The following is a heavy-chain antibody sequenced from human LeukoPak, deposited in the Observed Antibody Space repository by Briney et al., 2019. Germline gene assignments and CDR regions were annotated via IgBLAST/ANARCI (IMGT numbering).Heavy chain of an antibody. D-gene: IGHD3-3*01. V-gene: IGHV1-8*03. Sequence: ASVKVSCKASGYTFTSYDINWVRQATGQGLEWMGWMNPNSGNTGYAQKFQGRATITRNTSISTAYMELSSLRSEDTAVYYCARGFDFWSGSSPYFDYWGQGTLVTVSS. CDR2: MNPNSGNT. CDR3: ARGFDFWSGSSPYFDY. J-gene: IGHJ4*02. CDR1: GYTFTSYD.